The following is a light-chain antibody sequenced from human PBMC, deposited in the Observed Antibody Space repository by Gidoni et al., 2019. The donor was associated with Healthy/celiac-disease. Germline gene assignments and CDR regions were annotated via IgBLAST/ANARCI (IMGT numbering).Light chain of an antibody. CDR3: QQSYSTPLG. CDR1: QSISSY. J-gene: IGKJ4*01. V-gene: IGKV1-39*01. Sequence: DIQMTQSPSSLSASVGDRVTITCRESQSISSYLNWYQQKPGKAPKLLIYAASSLQSGVPSRFSGSGSGTDFTLTISSLQPEDFATYYCQQSYSTPLGFGGGTKVEIK. CDR2: AAS.